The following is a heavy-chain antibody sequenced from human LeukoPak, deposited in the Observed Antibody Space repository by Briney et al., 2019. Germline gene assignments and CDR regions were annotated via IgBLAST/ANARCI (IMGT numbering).Heavy chain of an antibody. CDR2: IIPIFGTA. D-gene: IGHD6-19*01. J-gene: IGHJ4*02. CDR3: ARAVQGSGWTYYFDY. V-gene: IGHV1-69*13. CDR1: GGTFSSYA. Sequence: SVKVSCKASGGTFSSYAISWVRQAPGQGLEWMGGIIPIFGTANYAQKFQGRVTITADESTSTAYMELSSLRSEDTAVYYCARAVQGSGWTYYFDYWGQGTLVTVSS.